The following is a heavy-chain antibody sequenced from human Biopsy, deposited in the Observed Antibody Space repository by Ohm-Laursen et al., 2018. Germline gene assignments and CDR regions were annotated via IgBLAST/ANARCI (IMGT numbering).Heavy chain of an antibody. D-gene: IGHD2-21*02. CDR3: ARDDAVTVIRGLYY. V-gene: IGHV4-59*01. CDR2: IYYSGST. J-gene: IGHJ4*02. Sequence: TLSLTCIVSGGSISSDYWSWVRQTPGKGLEWIGYIYYSGSTNYNPSLKSRVTISVDTSKNQFSLKLSSVTAEDTAVYYCARDDAVTVIRGLYYWGQGALVTVSS. CDR1: GGSISSDY.